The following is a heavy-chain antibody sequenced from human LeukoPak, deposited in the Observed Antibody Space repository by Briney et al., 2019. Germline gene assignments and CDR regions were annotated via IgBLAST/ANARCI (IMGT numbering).Heavy chain of an antibody. J-gene: IGHJ4*02. CDR1: GYTLTELS. V-gene: IGHV1-24*01. CDR2: FDPEDGET. D-gene: IGHD6-19*01. CDR3: ARVQGSSGWYIFDY. Sequence: GASVKVSCKVSGYTLTELSMHWVRQAPGKGLEWMGGFDPEDGETIYAQKFQGRVTMTEDTSTDTAYMELRSLRSDDTAVYYCARVQGSSGWYIFDYWGQGTLVTVSS.